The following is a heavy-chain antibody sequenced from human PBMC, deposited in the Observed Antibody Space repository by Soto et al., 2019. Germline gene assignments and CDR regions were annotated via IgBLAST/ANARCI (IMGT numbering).Heavy chain of an antibody. CDR3: ALGLRTRFLEWLANFDY. Sequence: GESLKISCKGSGYSFTSYWIGWVRQMPGKGLEWMGIIYRSDSDTRYSPSFQGQGAISADKSISTAYLQWSSLKASDTAMYYCALGLRTRFLEWLANFDYWGQGTLVTVSS. V-gene: IGHV5-51*03. D-gene: IGHD3-3*01. J-gene: IGHJ4*02. CDR1: GYSFTSYW. CDR2: IYRSDSDT.